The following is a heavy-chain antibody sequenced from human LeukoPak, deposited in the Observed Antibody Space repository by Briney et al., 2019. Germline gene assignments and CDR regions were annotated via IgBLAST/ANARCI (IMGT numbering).Heavy chain of an antibody. CDR1: GFTFSTYA. Sequence: GGSLRLSCAASGFTFSTYAMSWVRQAPGKGLEWVSGISGSGGSTYYADSVKGRFTISRDNSKNTLYLQMNSLRVEDTAVYYCAKVGIAVLTTGDWGQGTLVTVSS. V-gene: IGHV3-23*01. CDR3: AKVGIAVLTTGD. J-gene: IGHJ4*02. D-gene: IGHD3-22*01. CDR2: ISGSGGST.